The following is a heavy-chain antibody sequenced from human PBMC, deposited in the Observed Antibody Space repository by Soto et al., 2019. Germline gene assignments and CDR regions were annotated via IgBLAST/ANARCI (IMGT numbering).Heavy chain of an antibody. V-gene: IGHV4-31*03. Sequence: QVHLQESGPGLVKPSQTLSLTCTVSGGSISSDGYYWSWIRQHPGTGLEWLGYIHYTGNTYYTPSLKSRVTMSVDTSKNLFSLNLSSAPAADTAVFYCARVTCSGGSCLNSWFDPWGQGTLVTVSS. D-gene: IGHD2-15*01. CDR3: ARVTCSGGSCLNSWFDP. J-gene: IGHJ5*02. CDR1: GGSISSDGYY. CDR2: IHYTGNT.